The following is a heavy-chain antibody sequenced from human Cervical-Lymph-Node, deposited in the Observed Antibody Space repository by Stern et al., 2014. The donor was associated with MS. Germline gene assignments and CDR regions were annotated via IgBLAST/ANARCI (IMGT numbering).Heavy chain of an antibody. D-gene: IGHD1-7*01. CDR1: GGSISSHY. CDR2: IYYSGST. Sequence: QVQLGQSGPGLVKPSETLSLTCTVSGGSISSHYWSWIRQSPGKGLEWIGFIYYSGSTNYNPSLKSRVTISVDTSKNQFSLRLSSVTAADTAVYYCARNYVDYLYYAMDVWGQGTAFTVSS. CDR3: ARNYVDYLYYAMDV. J-gene: IGHJ6*02. V-gene: IGHV4-59*11.